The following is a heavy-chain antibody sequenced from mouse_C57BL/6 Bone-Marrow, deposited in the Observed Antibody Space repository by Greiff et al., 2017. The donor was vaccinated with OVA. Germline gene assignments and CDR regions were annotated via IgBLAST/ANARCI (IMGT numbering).Heavy chain of an antibody. CDR2: IYPRSGNT. J-gene: IGHJ1*03. CDR3: ARYYYYGSSYWYFDV. Sequence: VQLQESGAELARPGASVKLSCKASGYTFTSYGISWVKQRTGQGLEWIGEIYPRSGNTYYNEKFKGKATLTADKSSSTAYMELRSLTSEDSAVYFGARYYYYGSSYWYFDVWGTGTTVTVSS. D-gene: IGHD1-1*01. V-gene: IGHV1-81*01. CDR1: GYTFTSYG.